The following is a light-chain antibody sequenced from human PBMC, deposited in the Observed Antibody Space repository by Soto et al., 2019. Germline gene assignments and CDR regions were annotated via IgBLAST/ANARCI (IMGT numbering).Light chain of an antibody. Sequence: EIVLTQSPVTLSLSPGERATLSCRASQSVSSTYLAWYQQKHGQAPRILIYGASSRDTGIPDRFSGSGSGTDFTLTISRLEPEDFSVYHCQQYGTSPWTFGQGTKVDIK. CDR3: QQYGTSPWT. CDR2: GAS. CDR1: QSVSSTY. J-gene: IGKJ1*01. V-gene: IGKV3-20*01.